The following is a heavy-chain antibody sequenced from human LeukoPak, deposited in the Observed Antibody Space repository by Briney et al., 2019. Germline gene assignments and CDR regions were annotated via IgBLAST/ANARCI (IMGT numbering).Heavy chain of an antibody. D-gene: IGHD1-26*01. V-gene: IGHV3-30*18. CDR2: ISYDGSNK. J-gene: IGHJ4*02. CDR1: GFTFSSYG. Sequence: GRSLRLCCAASGFTFSSYGMHWVRQAPGKGLEWVAVISYDGSNKYYADSVKGRFTISRDNSKNTLYLQMNSLRAEDTAVYYCAKGSSGSYYLDYWGQGTLVTVSS. CDR3: AKGSSGSYYLDY.